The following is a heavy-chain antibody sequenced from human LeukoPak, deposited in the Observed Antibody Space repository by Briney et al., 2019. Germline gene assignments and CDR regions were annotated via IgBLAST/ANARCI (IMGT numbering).Heavy chain of an antibody. CDR1: GGSISGYY. Sequence: SSETLSLTCTVSGGSISGYYWSWLRQPPGKGLEWIGYIYYSGSTDYNSSLQSRVAISVDTSKNQFSLKLTSVTAADTAVYYCARHPAYGQFDYWGQGTLVTVSS. J-gene: IGHJ4*02. V-gene: IGHV4-59*08. D-gene: IGHD2-21*01. CDR2: IYYSGST. CDR3: ARHPAYGQFDY.